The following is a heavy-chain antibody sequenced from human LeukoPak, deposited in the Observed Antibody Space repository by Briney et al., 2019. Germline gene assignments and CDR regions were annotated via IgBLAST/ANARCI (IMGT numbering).Heavy chain of an antibody. J-gene: IGHJ4*02. CDR1: GGSISSSNW. CDR2: NYHSGST. V-gene: IGHV4-4*02. Sequence: PSETLSLTCAVSGGSISSSNWWSWVRQPPGKGLEWIGENYHSGSTNYNPSLKSRVTISVDKSKNQFSLKLSSVTAADTAVYYCARDLGHLGFFDYWGQGALVTVSS. CDR3: ARDLGHLGFFDY.